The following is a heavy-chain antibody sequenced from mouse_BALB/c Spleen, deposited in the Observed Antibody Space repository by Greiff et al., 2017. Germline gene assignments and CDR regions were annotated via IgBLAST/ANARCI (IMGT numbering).Heavy chain of an antibody. CDR2: INPSNGGT. V-gene: IGHV1S81*02. CDR3: TRPGGEEYYYGSIWFAY. J-gene: IGHJ3*01. Sequence: QVQLKQSGAELVKPGASVKLSCKASGYTFTSYYMYWVKQRPGQGLEWIGEINPSNGGTNFNEKFKSKATLTVDKSSSTAYMQLSSLTSEDSAVYYCTRPGGEEYYYGSIWFAYWGQGTLVTVSA. CDR1: GYTFTSYY. D-gene: IGHD1-1*01.